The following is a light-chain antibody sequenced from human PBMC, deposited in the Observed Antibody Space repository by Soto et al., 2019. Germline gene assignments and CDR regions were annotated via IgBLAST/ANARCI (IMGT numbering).Light chain of an antibody. J-gene: IGLJ3*02. V-gene: IGLV1-40*01. CDR1: SFNIGAGYD. Sequence: QSVLTQPPSVSGAQGQRVTISCTGSSFNIGAGYDVHWYQQLPGTAPKLLIYANNNRPSGVPDRFSGSKSGTSASLAITGLQAEDEADYYCQSYDSSLSGSVFGGGTNLTVL. CDR2: ANN. CDR3: QSYDSSLSGSV.